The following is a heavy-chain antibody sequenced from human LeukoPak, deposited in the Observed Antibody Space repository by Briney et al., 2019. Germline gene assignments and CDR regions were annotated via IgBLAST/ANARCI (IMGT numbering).Heavy chain of an antibody. CDR2: RYGTGGT. D-gene: IGHD1-26*01. V-gene: IGHV4-59*11. Sequence: SETLSLTCTVSGVSISRHYWLWIRQPPGKGLEWIGCRYGTGGTNYNPSLQSRVTISVDTSKNQSSLKLTSVTAADTAVYYCARDSGSYSFQSWGQGTLVTVFS. J-gene: IGHJ4*02. CDR1: GVSISRHY. CDR3: ARDSGSYSFQS.